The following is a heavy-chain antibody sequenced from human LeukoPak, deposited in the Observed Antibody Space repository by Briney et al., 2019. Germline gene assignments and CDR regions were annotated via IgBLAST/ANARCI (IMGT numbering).Heavy chain of an antibody. CDR1: GGSFSGYY. Sequence: SETLSLTCAVYGGSFSGYYWSWIRQPPGKGLEWIGEINHSGSTNYNPSLKSRVTISVDTSKNQFSLKLSSVTAADTAVYYCARVGYQLLLTGMDVWGQGTTVTVSS. V-gene: IGHV4-34*01. CDR3: ARVGYQLLLTGMDV. CDR2: INHSGST. D-gene: IGHD2-2*01. J-gene: IGHJ6*02.